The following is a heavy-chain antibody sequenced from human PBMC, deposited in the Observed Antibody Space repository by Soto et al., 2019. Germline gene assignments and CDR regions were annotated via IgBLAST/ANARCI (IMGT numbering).Heavy chain of an antibody. CDR2: ISSSGSTI. CDR3: ARQVGYCISTSCYVDYGMDV. J-gene: IGHJ6*02. Sequence: QVQLVESGGGLVKPGGSLRLSCAASGFTFSDYYMSWIRQAPGKGLEWVSYISSSGSTIYYADSMKGRFTISRDNAKNLLYLQMNSLRDEDTAVYYCARQVGYCISTSCYVDYGMDVWGQGTTVTVSS. V-gene: IGHV3-11*01. D-gene: IGHD2-2*01. CDR1: GFTFSDYY.